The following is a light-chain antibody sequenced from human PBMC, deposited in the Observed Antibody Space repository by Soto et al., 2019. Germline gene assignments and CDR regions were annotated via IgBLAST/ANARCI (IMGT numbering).Light chain of an antibody. Sequence: QSVLTQPASVSGSPGQSITISCTGTSSDVGGYNYVSWYQQHPGKGPKLMIYEVSNRPSGVSNRFSGSKSGNTATLTISGXQAEDEADYSCSSYTSTTTRVFGTGTKVTV. V-gene: IGLV2-14*03. CDR3: SSYTSTTTRV. CDR2: EVS. CDR1: SSDVGGYNY. J-gene: IGLJ1*01.